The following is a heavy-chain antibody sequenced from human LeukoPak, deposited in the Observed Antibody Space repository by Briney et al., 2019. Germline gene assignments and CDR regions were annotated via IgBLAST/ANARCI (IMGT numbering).Heavy chain of an antibody. V-gene: IGHV3-21*01. CDR1: GFTFSSYS. CDR3: AKQGDSSGPRAFDI. D-gene: IGHD3-22*01. J-gene: IGHJ3*02. Sequence: PGGSLRLSCAASGFTFSSYSMNWVRQAPGKGLEWVSSISGSSSYIYYADSVKGRFTISRDNAKNSLYLQMNSLRAEDTAVYYCAKQGDSSGPRAFDIWGQGTMVTVSS. CDR2: ISGSSSYI.